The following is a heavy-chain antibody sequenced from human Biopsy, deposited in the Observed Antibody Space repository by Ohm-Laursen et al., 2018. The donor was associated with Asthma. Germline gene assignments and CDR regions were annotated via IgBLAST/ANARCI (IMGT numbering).Heavy chain of an antibody. CDR2: IHHSGTS. CDR3: ARTTYGHDGFDP. J-gene: IGHJ5*02. CDR1: GDSITSGGCC. D-gene: IGHD4-17*01. V-gene: IGHV4-31*03. Sequence: TLSLTCTVSGDSITSGGCCWNWIRQHPGKGLEWIGYIHHSGTSYFNPSLKSRVSFSLDTSKNQSSLSLTSVTAADTAVYYCARTTYGHDGFDPWGQGTLVTVSS.